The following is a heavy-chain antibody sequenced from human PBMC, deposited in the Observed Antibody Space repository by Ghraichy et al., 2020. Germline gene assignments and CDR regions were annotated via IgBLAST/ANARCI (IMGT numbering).Heavy chain of an antibody. D-gene: IGHD1-26*01. Sequence: GESLNISCAASGFTFSSYSMNWVRQAPGKGLEWVSWISSSGGSTYYADSVKGRFTISRDNAINSLYLQMNSLRADDTAVYYCASGGVGATRGWVDYWGQGTLVTVSS. CDR1: GFTFSSYS. CDR2: ISSSGGST. CDR3: ASGGVGATRGWVDY. V-gene: IGHV3-21*01. J-gene: IGHJ4*02.